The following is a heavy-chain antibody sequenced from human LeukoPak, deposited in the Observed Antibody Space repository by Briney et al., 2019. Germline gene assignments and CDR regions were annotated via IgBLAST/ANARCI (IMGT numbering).Heavy chain of an antibody. CDR3: ARDLWNFYDDSGYTRDFDS. V-gene: IGHV1-18*01. CDR2: IGTYGGDT. J-gene: IGHJ5*01. CDR1: TSR. Sequence: ASVKVSCKATSRISWVRQAPGQGLGWMGWIGTYGGDTYYAQKFQGRITVTTDTSTSTVYMELRNLRSDDTAVYYCARDLWNFYDDSGYTRDFDSWGQGTLVTVSS. D-gene: IGHD3-22*01.